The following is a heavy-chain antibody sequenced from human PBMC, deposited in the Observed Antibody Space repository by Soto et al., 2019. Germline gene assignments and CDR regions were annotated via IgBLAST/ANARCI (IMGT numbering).Heavy chain of an antibody. CDR3: ARDSSSYYYYYYGMDV. CDR1: GGTFSSYT. Sequence: QVQLVQSGAEVKKPGSSVKVSCKASGGTFSSYTISWVRQAPGQGLEWMGRIIPILGIANYAQKFQGRVTITADKSTSTAYMELSSLRSEDTAVYYCARDSSSYYYYYYGMDVWGQGTKVTVSS. D-gene: IGHD6-13*01. CDR2: IIPILGIA. V-gene: IGHV1-69*08. J-gene: IGHJ6*02.